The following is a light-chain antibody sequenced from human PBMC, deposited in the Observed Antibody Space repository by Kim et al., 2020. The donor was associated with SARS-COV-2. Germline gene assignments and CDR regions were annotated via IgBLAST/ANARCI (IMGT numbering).Light chain of an antibody. Sequence: EIVLTQSPGTMSLSPGERATLSCRASQSVVGSLLAWYQLKPGQAPRLLMSNASRRAPGVPDRFSGTGSGTDFVLTIARLEAEDFAVYFCHLYGTSPWTFGQGTKVDIK. V-gene: IGKV3-20*01. CDR3: HLYGTSPWT. J-gene: IGKJ1*01. CDR1: QSVVGSL. CDR2: NAS.